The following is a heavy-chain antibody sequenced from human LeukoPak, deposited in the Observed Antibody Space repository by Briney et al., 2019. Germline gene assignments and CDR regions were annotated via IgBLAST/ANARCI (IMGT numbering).Heavy chain of an antibody. D-gene: IGHD3-22*01. CDR1: GFTFSDYL. CDR2: IKQDGSEK. CDR3: ARDLYYFDSSGYYASDL. J-gene: IGHJ5*02. V-gene: IGHV3-7*01. Sequence: PGGSLRLSCAASGFTFSDYLMSWVRQPPGKGLDWVANIKQDGSEKHYVDSLRGRFTISRDNAKNSLDLQMNSLRAEDTAVYFCARDLYYFDSSGYYASDLWGQGTLVTVSS.